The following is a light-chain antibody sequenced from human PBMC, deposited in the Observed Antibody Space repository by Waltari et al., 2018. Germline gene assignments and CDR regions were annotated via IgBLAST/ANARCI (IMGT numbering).Light chain of an antibody. J-gene: IGLJ2*01. V-gene: IGLV1-40*01. CDR1: GSNLGAGYD. CDR3: QSYDTSLSVV. Sequence: QSVLTQPPSVSGAPGQRVSISCTGSGSNLGAGYDVHWYQQHPGKAPKLLIYGTSTRPTGVPDRFFGSQSGTSASLAITALQAEDEAEYYCQSYDTSLSVVFGGGTKLTVL. CDR2: GTS.